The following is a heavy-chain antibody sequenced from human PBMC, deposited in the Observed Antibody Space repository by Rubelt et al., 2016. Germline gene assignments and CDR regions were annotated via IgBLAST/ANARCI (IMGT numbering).Heavy chain of an antibody. CDR2: FYYSGST. J-gene: IGHJ4*02. Sequence: QVQLQESGPGLVKPSETLSLTCTVSGGSISSYYWSWIRQPPGKGLEWIGYFYYSGSTNYNPSLKSRVTISVDTSKNQFSLKLSAVTAADTAVYYCARQVGYSRGWYDYWGQGTLVTVSS. D-gene: IGHD6-19*01. CDR3: ARQVGYSRGWYDY. V-gene: IGHV4-59*01. CDR1: GGSISSYY.